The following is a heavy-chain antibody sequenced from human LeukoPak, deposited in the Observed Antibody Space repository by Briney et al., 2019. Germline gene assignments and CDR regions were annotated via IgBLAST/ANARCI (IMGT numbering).Heavy chain of an antibody. CDR1: GFTFSDYY. Sequence: PGGSLRLSCAASGFTFSDYYMSWIRQAPGKGLEWVSVIYSGGSTYYADSVKGRFTITRDNSKNTLYLQMNSLRAEDTAVYYCARGGARYDDDSSGYYFDHWAQGTLVTVSS. V-gene: IGHV3-66*01. CDR2: IYSGGST. D-gene: IGHD3-22*01. CDR3: ARGGARYDDDSSGYYFDH. J-gene: IGHJ4*02.